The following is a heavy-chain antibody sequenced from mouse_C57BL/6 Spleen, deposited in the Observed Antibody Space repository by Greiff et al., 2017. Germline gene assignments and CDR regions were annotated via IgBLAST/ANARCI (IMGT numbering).Heavy chain of an antibody. CDR1: GYAFSSYW. CDR2: IYPGDGDT. Sequence: QVQLQQSGAELVKPGASVKISCKASGYAFSSYWMNWVKQRPGKGLEWIGQIYPGDGDTNYNGKFKGKATLTADKSSSTAYMQLSSLTSEDSAVYFCARRRYDGDYVMAMDYWGQGTSVTVSS. D-gene: IGHD2-3*01. V-gene: IGHV1-80*01. CDR3: ARRRYDGDYVMAMDY. J-gene: IGHJ4*01.